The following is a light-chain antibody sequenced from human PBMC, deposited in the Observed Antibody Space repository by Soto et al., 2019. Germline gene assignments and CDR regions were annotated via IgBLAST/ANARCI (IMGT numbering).Light chain of an antibody. CDR3: QQPPNWPLT. J-gene: IGKJ4*01. V-gene: IGKV3-11*01. Sequence: EIVLTQSPATLSLSPGERATLSCRASQSISSHLVWYQQKPGQAPRLLMYDASNRATGIPARFSGSGSGTDFTLTISSLEPEDFSVYYCQQPPNWPLTFGGGTKVEIK. CDR2: DAS. CDR1: QSISSH.